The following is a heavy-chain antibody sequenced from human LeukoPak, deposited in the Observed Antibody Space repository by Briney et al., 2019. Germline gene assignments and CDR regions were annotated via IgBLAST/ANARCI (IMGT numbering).Heavy chain of an antibody. CDR2: MNPNSGKT. D-gene: IGHD5-24*01. Sequence: ASVKVSCKASGYTFTSYDINWVRQATGQGPEWMGWMNPNSGKTGYAQKFQGRVTMTRSTSIRTAYMELSSLRSEDTAVYYCTRSVRDGTIDYWGQGTLVTVSS. CDR3: TRSVRDGTIDY. V-gene: IGHV1-8*01. J-gene: IGHJ4*02. CDR1: GYTFTSYD.